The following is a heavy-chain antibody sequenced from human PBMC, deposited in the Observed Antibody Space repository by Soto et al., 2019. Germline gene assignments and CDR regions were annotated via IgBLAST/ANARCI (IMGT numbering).Heavy chain of an antibody. D-gene: IGHD4-17*01. J-gene: IGHJ6*03. V-gene: IGHV4-31*03. CDR1: GGSISSGGYY. CDR2: IYYSGST. Sequence: TLSLTCTVSGGSISSGGYYWSWIRQRPGKGLEWIGYIYYSGSTYYNPSLKSRVTISVDTSKNQFSLKLSSVTAADTAVYYCARNYGDYGVYYYYYYMDVWGKGTTVTVSS. CDR3: ARNYGDYGVYYYYYYMDV.